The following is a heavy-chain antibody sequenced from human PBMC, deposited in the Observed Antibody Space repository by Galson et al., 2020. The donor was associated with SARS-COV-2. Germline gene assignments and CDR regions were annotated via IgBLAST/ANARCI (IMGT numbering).Heavy chain of an antibody. CDR3: ARVHDYYLDN. CDR1: GFIFSDYS. D-gene: IGHD2-21*02. Sequence: GESLKISCAASGFIFSDYSMTWIRRAPGKELECLLYISGSGNTIYQGDSVKGRFTVSRDNAKNLLFLQMNSLRAEDTAVYYCARVHDYYLDNWGQGDLVTVSA. J-gene: IGHJ4*02. CDR2: ISGSGNTI. V-gene: IGHV3-11*01.